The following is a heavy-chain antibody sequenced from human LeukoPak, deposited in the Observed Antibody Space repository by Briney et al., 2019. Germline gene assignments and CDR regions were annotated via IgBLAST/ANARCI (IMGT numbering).Heavy chain of an antibody. D-gene: IGHD1-26*01. Sequence: PGGSLRLSCVGSGLTFSSYGMHWVRQAPGKGLEWVAGIAYDGSKDFYADSVEGRLTISRDNSKNTLSLQMNSLRAEDTAMYYCAKWDGDINAFDIWGQGTMVTVSS. CDR1: GLTFSSYG. CDR3: AKWDGDINAFDI. V-gene: IGHV3-30*18. CDR2: IAYDGSKD. J-gene: IGHJ3*02.